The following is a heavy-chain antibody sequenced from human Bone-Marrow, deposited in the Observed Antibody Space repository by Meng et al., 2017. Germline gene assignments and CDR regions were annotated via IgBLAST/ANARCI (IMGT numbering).Heavy chain of an antibody. J-gene: IGHJ4*02. CDR1: GYTFTGYY. V-gene: IGHV1-2*06. Sequence: ASVKVSCKDAGYTFTGYYMHWGRQAPGQGLEGMGRINPNSGGTNYAQQFQGRVTMTRDPSISTAYMELSRLRSDDTAVYYCGRWVDTAMVTVVSYFDYWGQGTLVTVSS. D-gene: IGHD5-18*01. CDR3: GRWVDTAMVTVVSYFDY. CDR2: INPNSGGT.